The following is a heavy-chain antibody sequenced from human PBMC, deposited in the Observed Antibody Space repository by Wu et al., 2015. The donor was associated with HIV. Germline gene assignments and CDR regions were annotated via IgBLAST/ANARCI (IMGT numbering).Heavy chain of an antibody. CDR3: ARPSRSTIAAATDS. Sequence: QVQLVQSEAEVKTPGASVKISCRASVFSFNTYYMDWVRQAPGQGLEWMGFVNPAGGNTVAQKFQGRLTMTRDTSTSTDYMELTSLTSEDTAVYFCARPSRSTIAAATDSWGQGTLVTRLF. D-gene: IGHD6-13*01. CDR2: VNPAGGNT. V-gene: IGHV1-46*02. CDR1: VFSFNTYY. J-gene: IGHJ4*02.